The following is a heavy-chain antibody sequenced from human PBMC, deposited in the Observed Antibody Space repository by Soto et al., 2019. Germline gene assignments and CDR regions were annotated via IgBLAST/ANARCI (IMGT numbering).Heavy chain of an antibody. CDR1: GFTFDDYA. V-gene: IGHV3-9*01. CDR2: INWNGGSL. CDR3: AKVVVAATQPQYYYYGMDV. Sequence: VQLVESGGGLVQPGRSLRLSCAASGFTFDDYAMHWVRQAPGKGLEWVSGINWNGGSLGYADSVKGRFIISRDNAKNSLYLQMNSLRAEDTALYYCAKVVVAATQPQYYYYGMDVWGQGTTVTVSS. J-gene: IGHJ6*02. D-gene: IGHD2-15*01.